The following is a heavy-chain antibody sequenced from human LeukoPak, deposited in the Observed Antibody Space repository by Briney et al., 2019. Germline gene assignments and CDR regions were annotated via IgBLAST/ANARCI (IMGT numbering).Heavy chain of an antibody. Sequence: SSETLSLTCTVSGGSISSSSYYWGWIRQPPGKGLEWIGSIYYSGSTYYNPSLKSRVTISVDTSKNQFSLKLSSVTAADTAVYYCARGFIVGARNDNWFDPWGQGTLVTVSS. CDR1: GGSISSSSYY. V-gene: IGHV4-39*07. D-gene: IGHD1-26*01. CDR3: ARGFIVGARNDNWFDP. CDR2: IYYSGST. J-gene: IGHJ5*02.